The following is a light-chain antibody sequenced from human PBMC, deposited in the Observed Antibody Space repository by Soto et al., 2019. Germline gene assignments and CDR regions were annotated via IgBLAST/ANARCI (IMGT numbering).Light chain of an antibody. CDR1: SSDVGGYTY. V-gene: IGLV2-14*01. Sequence: SALTQPASVSGSPGQSITISCTGTSSDVGGYTYVSWYQQHPGRAPKLMIFDVSNRPSRVSRRFSGSKSGNTASLTISGLQAEDEADYYCSSYTSSSPYVFGTGTKLTVL. CDR2: DVS. CDR3: SSYTSSSPYV. J-gene: IGLJ1*01.